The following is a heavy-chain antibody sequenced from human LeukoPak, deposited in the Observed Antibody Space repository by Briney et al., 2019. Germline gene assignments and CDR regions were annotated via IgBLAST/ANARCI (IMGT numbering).Heavy chain of an antibody. V-gene: IGHV3-21*01. J-gene: IGHJ3*02. D-gene: IGHD6-25*01. CDR2: IGSRSTSI. CDR3: ARESSESFDI. Sequence: PGGSLRLSCAASGFTFTSHSMNWVRQAPGKGLEWVSSIGSRSTSIYYADSVKGRLTISRDNAKNSLYLQMNSLRAEDTAVYYCARESSESFDIWGQGTMVTVSS. CDR1: GFTFTSHS.